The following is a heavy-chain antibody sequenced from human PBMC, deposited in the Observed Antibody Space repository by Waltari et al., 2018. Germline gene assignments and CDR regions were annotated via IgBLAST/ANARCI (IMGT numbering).Heavy chain of an antibody. CDR2: IYTSGST. J-gene: IGHJ6*03. D-gene: IGHD1-1*01. V-gene: IGHV4-4*07. CDR1: GGSISSYY. CDR3: ARDRVGLEPRYYYYMDV. Sequence: QVQLQESGPGLVKPSETLSLTCTVSGGSISSYYWSWIRQPAGKGLECIGRIYTSGSTNYNPSRKSRVTRSVDTSKNQFSLKLSSVTAADTAVYYCARDRVGLEPRYYYYMDVWGKGTTVTVSS.